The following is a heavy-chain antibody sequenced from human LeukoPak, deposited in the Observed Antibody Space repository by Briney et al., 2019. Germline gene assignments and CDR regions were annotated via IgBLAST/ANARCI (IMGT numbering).Heavy chain of an antibody. J-gene: IGHJ6*03. Sequence: SETLSLTCTVSGGSISSYYWSWIRQPPGKGLEWIGNIYYSGSTNYNPSLKSRVAISVDTSKNQFSLKLSSVTAADTAVYYCTRGSIAYYYMDVWGKGTTVTISS. D-gene: IGHD3-22*01. CDR1: GGSISSYY. CDR2: IYYSGST. V-gene: IGHV4-59*01. CDR3: TRGSIAYYYMDV.